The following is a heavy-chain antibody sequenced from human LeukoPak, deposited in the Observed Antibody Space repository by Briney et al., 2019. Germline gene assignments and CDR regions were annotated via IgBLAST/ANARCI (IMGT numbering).Heavy chain of an antibody. V-gene: IGHV1-69*06. CDR1: GGTFSSYA. CDR2: IIPIFGTA. Sequence: ASVKVSCKASGGTFSSYAINWVRQAPGQGLEWMGGIIPIFGTANYAQKFQGRVTITADKSTSTAYMELSSLRSEDTAVYYCATFLVARRGFDYWGQGTLVTVSS. CDR3: ATFLVARRGFDY. D-gene: IGHD2-15*01. J-gene: IGHJ4*02.